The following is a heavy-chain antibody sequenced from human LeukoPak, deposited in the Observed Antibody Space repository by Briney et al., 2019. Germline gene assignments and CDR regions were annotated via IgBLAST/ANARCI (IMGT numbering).Heavy chain of an antibody. CDR3: ASPRGIRFGFQH. CDR1: GITFSTYT. J-gene: IGHJ1*01. CDR2: ISNDETDK. D-gene: IGHD3-10*01. V-gene: IGHV3-30*04. Sequence: PGGSLRLSCVASGITFSTYTMHWVRQAPGKGLEWVALISNDETDKYYADSVKGRFTISRDNSKSTLHLQMNSLRTEDTAVYYCASPRGIRFGFQHWGQGTLVTVSS.